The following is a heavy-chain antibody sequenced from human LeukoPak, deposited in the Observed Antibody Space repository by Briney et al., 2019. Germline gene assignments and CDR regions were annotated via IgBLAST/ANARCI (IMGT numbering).Heavy chain of an antibody. CDR2: IKTDGSEK. D-gene: IGHD3-22*01. CDR1: GFTFSSYV. CDR3: ATYSSLNRREFQF. V-gene: IGHV3-7*01. J-gene: IGHJ1*01. Sequence: QPGGSLRLSCAASGFTFSSYVMSWVRQAPGKGLQWVANIKTDGSEKYYVDSVKGRFTISRDNAKNSLYLQMNSLRAEDTAVYYCATYSSLNRREFQFWGQGTLLTVSS.